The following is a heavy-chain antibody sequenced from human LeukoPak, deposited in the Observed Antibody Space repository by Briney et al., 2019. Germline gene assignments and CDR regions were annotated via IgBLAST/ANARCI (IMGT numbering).Heavy chain of an antibody. J-gene: IGHJ4*02. CDR2: IYYSGST. Sequence: SETLSLTCTVSGGSISSSSYYWGWIRQPPGKGLEWIGSIYYSGSTYYNPSLKSRVTISVNTSKNQFSLKLSSVTAADTAVYYCARVAGQLNFDYWGQGTLVTVSS. CDR1: GGSISSSSYY. V-gene: IGHV4-39*01. CDR3: ARVAGQLNFDY. D-gene: IGHD6-6*01.